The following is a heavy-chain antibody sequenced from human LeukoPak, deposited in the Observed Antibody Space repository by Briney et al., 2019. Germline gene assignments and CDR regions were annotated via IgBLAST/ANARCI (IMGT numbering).Heavy chain of an antibody. V-gene: IGHV1-2*04. D-gene: IGHD2-21*01. Sequence: ASVKVSCKASGYTFTGYYMHWVRQAPGQGREWMGWINPNSGGTNYAQKFQGWVTMTRDTSISTAYMELSRLRSDDTAVYYCARSGDRSYYGMDVWGQGTTVTVSS. CDR1: GYTFTGYY. J-gene: IGHJ6*02. CDR2: INPNSGGT. CDR3: ARSGDRSYYGMDV.